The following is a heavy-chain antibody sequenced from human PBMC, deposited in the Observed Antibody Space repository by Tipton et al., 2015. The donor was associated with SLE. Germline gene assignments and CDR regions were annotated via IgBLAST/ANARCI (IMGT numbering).Heavy chain of an antibody. CDR2: ISGSGGST. CDR3: AKDGGQWLHHDAFNI. CDR1: GFTFSCYA. V-gene: IGHV3-23*01. D-gene: IGHD6-19*01. J-gene: IGHJ3*02. Sequence: SLRLSCAASGFTFSCYAMSWARLAPAKGLEWVSAISGSGGSTYYADSLKGRFNTSRDNAKKTLYLQMNSLRAEDTAVYYCAKDGGQWLHHDAFNIWGQGTMTTVSS.